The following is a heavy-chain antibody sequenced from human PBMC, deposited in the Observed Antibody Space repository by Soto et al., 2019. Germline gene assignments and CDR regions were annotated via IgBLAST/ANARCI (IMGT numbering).Heavy chain of an antibody. V-gene: IGHV1-69*12. CDR3: ARDKDRPKLGGNYDYIFDV. Sequence: QVQLVQSGAEVKKPGSSVKVSCKASGGTFRTSAISWVRQAPGQGLEWVGGIMPVFRRPKYAQNFQGRVTISADESTSTAYLELSSLRSDDTAVYYCARDKDRPKLGGNYDYIFDVWGQGTAVTVSS. CDR2: IMPVFRRP. D-gene: IGHD3-3*02. CDR1: GGTFRTSA. J-gene: IGHJ6*02.